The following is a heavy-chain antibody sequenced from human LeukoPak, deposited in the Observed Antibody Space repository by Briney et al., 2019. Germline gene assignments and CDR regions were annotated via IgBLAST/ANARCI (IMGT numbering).Heavy chain of an antibody. V-gene: IGHV1-3*01. Sequence: ASVKVSCKASGYTFTSYAMHWVRQAPGQGLEWMGWINAGNGNTKYSQKFQGRVTITRDTSASTAYMELSSLRSEDTAVYYCARLLRASSGWYGGANFDYWGQGTLVTVSS. CDR2: INAGNGNT. J-gene: IGHJ4*02. CDR3: ARLLRASSGWYGGANFDY. CDR1: GYTFTSYA. D-gene: IGHD6-19*01.